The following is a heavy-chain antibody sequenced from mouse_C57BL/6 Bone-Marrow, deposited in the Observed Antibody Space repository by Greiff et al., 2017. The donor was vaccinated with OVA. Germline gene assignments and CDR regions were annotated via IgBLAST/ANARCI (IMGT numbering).Heavy chain of an antibody. CDR2: ISAGGSYT. CDR3: ARRGYYGSSPPWFAY. J-gene: IGHJ3*01. Sequence: EVMLVESGGGLVKPGGSLKLSCAASGFTFSSYAMSWVRQTPEKRLEWVATISAGGSYTYYPDNVKGRFTISRDNAKNNLYLQMSHLKSEDTAMYYWARRGYYGSSPPWFAYWGQGTLVTVSA. D-gene: IGHD1-1*01. CDR1: GFTFSSYA. V-gene: IGHV5-4*03.